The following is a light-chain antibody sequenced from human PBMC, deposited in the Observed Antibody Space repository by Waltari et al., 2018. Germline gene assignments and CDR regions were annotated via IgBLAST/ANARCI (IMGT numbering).Light chain of an antibody. CDR2: CAS. J-gene: IGKJ3*01. CDR1: QGIGSW. Sequence: IQMTQSPSSISASVVASVTLTCRASQGIGSWLAWYQQTPGKDPKLLIYCASTLQSGVPSRFSGSGSGTDFILTISSLQPEDFATYYCQQANRVVFTFSPGTKVDVK. CDR3: QQANRVVFT. V-gene: IGKV1-12*01.